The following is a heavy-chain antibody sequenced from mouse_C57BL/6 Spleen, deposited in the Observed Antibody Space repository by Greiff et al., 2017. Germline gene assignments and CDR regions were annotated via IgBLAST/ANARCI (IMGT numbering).Heavy chain of an antibody. CDR1: GYTFTSYW. CDR2: IDPSDSYT. Sequence: QVQLQQPGAELVRPGTSVKLSCKASGYTFTSYWMHWVKQRPGQGLEWIGVIDPSDSYTNYNQKFKGKATLTVDTSSSTAYMQLSSLPSEDSAVFYCARWSRTYYAMDDWGQGTSVTVSS. J-gene: IGHJ4*01. CDR3: ARWSRTYYAMDD. V-gene: IGHV1-59*01.